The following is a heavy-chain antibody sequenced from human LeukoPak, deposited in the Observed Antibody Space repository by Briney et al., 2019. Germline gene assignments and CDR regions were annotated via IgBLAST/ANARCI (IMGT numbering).Heavy chain of an antibody. CDR1: GASISNYY. V-gene: IGHV4-4*07. CDR2: MYITGST. CDR3: AREDRGSGWPYYMDV. D-gene: IGHD6-19*01. Sequence: PSETLSLTCTVSGASISNYYWSWVRQPAGKGLEWIGRMYITGSTNYNPSLESRVTMSIDTSKNQFSLKLSSVTAADTAVYYCAREDRGSGWPYYMDVWGKGTTVTVSS. J-gene: IGHJ6*03.